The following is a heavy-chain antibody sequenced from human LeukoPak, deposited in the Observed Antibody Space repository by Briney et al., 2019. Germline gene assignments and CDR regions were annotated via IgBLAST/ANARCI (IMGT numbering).Heavy chain of an antibody. CDR3: LRDLLWFGGLLYHAAYVMDV. V-gene: IGHV3-33*01. D-gene: IGHD3-10*01. CDR1: GGTFRSYG. Sequence: SGGSLRLSCAASGGTFRSYGMLWVRQAPGKGLEWVAVIWYDGSNKYYADSVKGRFTISRDNSKNTLYLQMNSLRAEDTAVYCILRDLLWFGGLLYHAAYVMDVWGQGTTVTVSS. J-gene: IGHJ6*02. CDR2: IWYDGSNK.